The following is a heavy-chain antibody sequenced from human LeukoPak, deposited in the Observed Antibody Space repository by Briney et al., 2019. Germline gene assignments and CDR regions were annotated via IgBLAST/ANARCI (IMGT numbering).Heavy chain of an antibody. CDR3: ARGRRSYFVYSSTRFDY. V-gene: IGHV4-34*01. CDR1: GGSFSGYY. J-gene: IGHJ4*02. Sequence: PSETLSLTCAVYGGSFSGYYWSWIRQPPGKGLEWIGEINHSGSTNYNPSLKSRVTISVDTSKNQFSLKLSSVTAADTAVYYCARGRRSYFVYSSTRFDYWGQGTLVTVPS. CDR2: INHSGST. D-gene: IGHD6-13*01.